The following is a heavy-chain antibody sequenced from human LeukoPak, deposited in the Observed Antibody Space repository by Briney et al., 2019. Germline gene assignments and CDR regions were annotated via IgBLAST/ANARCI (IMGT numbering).Heavy chain of an antibody. J-gene: IGHJ5*02. CDR1: GVSISSYY. CDR3: AREGGGPRWLDL. CDR2: INTSGTS. D-gene: IGHD6-25*01. V-gene: IGHV4-4*07. Sequence: WETLTLTCKASGVSISSYYMSWIRQPPGKGLEWIGRINTSGTSNYNPSLRSRVTMSVDTSKNQFPLHLTSLTAADTAVYYCAREGGGPRWLDLWVQGTLVTVSS.